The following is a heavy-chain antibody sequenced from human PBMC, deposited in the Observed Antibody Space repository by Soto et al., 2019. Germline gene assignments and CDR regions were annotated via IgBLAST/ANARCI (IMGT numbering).Heavy chain of an antibody. CDR2: INPSGGST. CDR3: ARALRFLEWLDYFDY. Sequence: GASVKVSCKASGYTFTSYYMHWVRQAPGQGLEWMGIINPSGGSTSYAQKFQGRVTMTRDTSTSTVYMELSSLRSEDTAVYYCARALRFLEWLDYFDYWGQGTLVTVSS. D-gene: IGHD3-3*01. CDR1: GYTFTSYY. V-gene: IGHV1-46*03. J-gene: IGHJ4*02.